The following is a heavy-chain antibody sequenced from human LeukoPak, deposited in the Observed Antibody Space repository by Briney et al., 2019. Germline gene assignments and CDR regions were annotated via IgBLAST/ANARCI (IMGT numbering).Heavy chain of an antibody. CDR1: GFTFSSYA. Sequence: PGGSLRLSCAASGFTFSSYAMSWVRQAPGKGLEWVSAISGSGGSTYYADSVKGRFTISRDNSKNTLYLQMNSLRAEDTAVYYCAKRGYDSSGYYHDAFDIWGQGTMVTVSS. J-gene: IGHJ3*02. CDR2: ISGSGGST. D-gene: IGHD3-22*01. CDR3: AKRGYDSSGYYHDAFDI. V-gene: IGHV3-23*01.